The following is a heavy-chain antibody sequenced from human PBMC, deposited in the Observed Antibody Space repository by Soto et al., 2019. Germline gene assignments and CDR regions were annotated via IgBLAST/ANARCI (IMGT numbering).Heavy chain of an antibody. CDR3: ARSSDFWSGYLFGWFDP. J-gene: IGHJ5*02. Sequence: SETLSLTCTVSGGSISSSSYYWGWIRQPPGKGLEWIGEINHSGSTNYNPSLKSRVTISVDTSKNQFSLKLSSVTAADTAVYYCARSSDFWSGYLFGWFDPWGQGTLVTVSS. D-gene: IGHD3-3*01. CDR2: INHSGST. V-gene: IGHV4-39*07. CDR1: GGSISSSSYY.